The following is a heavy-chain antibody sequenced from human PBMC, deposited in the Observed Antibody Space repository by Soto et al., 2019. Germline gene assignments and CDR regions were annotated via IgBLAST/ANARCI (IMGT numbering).Heavy chain of an antibody. J-gene: IGHJ6*02. CDR1: GYSFTSHW. V-gene: IGHV5-10-1*01. CDR3: AIIAVAGSYYYYYGMDV. D-gene: IGHD6-19*01. CDR2: IDPSDSYT. Sequence: GESLKISCKGSGYSFTSHWISWVRQMPGKGLEWMGRIDPSDSYTNYSPSFQGHVTISADKSISTAYLQWSSLKASDTAMYYCAIIAVAGSYYYYYGMDVWGQGTTVTVSS.